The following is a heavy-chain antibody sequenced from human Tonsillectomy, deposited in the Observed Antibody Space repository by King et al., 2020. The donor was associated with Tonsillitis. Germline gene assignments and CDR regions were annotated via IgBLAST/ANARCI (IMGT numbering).Heavy chain of an antibody. CDR1: GFTLRRYA. Sequence: VQLVESGGGLVQPGGSLSLSCAASGFTLRRYAMSWVRQAPGKGLIWVSASSGDGGTTYYADSVKGRFPISRDNSKNTLFLQMNSLRAEDTAIYYCAKGEGSSSFPDYWGQGTLVSVSS. CDR2: SSGDGGTT. D-gene: IGHD6-6*01. CDR3: AKGEGSSSFPDY. J-gene: IGHJ4*02. V-gene: IGHV3-23*04.